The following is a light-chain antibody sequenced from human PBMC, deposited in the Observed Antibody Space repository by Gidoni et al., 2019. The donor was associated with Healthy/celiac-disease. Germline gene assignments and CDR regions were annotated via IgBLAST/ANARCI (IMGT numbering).Light chain of an antibody. CDR3: QQYNPTWT. J-gene: IGKJ1*01. CDR1: QSISSW. Sequence: DIQMTQSPSTLSASVGDRVTITCRASQSISSWLAWYQQKPGKAPKLLIYKASSLESGVPSRFSGSGSGTEFTLTISSLQPDDFATYYCQQYNPTWTFXQXTKVXIK. V-gene: IGKV1-5*03. CDR2: KAS.